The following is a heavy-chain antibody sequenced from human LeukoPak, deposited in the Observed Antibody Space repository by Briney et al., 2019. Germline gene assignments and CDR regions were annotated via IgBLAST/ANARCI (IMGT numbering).Heavy chain of an antibody. V-gene: IGHV4-31*03. Sequence: PSQTLSLTCTVSGASINSGGFFWSWIRQHPGKGLEWIGHIYYSGYTYYNPSLTSRLAISLDTSKTQFSLRLSSVTAADTALYYCARVLAVTTGHIFNIGGQGIMVTVSS. J-gene: IGHJ3*02. CDR2: IYYSGYT. D-gene: IGHD4-17*01. CDR3: ARVLAVTTGHIFNI. CDR1: GASINSGGFF.